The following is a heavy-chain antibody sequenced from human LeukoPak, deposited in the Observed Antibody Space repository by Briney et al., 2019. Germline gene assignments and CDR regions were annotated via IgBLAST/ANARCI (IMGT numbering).Heavy chain of an antibody. J-gene: IGHJ4*02. Sequence: SETLSLTCTVSGGSISSSSYYWGWIRQPPGKGLEWIGSIYYSGSTYYNPSLKSRVTISVVTSKNQFSLKLSSVTAADTAVYYCARQARFGESRGFDYWGQGTLVTVSS. CDR2: IYYSGST. CDR1: GGSISSSSYY. D-gene: IGHD3-10*01. CDR3: ARQARFGESRGFDY. V-gene: IGHV4-39*01.